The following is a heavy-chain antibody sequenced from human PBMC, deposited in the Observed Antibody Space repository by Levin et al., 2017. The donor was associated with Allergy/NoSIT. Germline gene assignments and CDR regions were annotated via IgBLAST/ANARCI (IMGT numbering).Heavy chain of an antibody. CDR3: ARDILTGYYTPFLYADAFDI. CDR1: GFTFSSYA. V-gene: IGHV3-30-3*01. D-gene: IGHD3-9*01. CDR2: ISYDGSNK. J-gene: IGHJ3*02. Sequence: GGSLRLSCAASGFTFSSYAMHWVRQAPGKGLEWVAVISYDGSNKYYADSVKGRFTISRDNSKNTLYLQMNSLRAEDTAVYYCARDILTGYYTPFLYADAFDIWGQGTMVTVSS.